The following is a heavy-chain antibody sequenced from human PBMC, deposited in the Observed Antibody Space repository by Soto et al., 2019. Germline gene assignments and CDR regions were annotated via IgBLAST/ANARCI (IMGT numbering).Heavy chain of an antibody. V-gene: IGHV4-30-4*01. CDR3: AREGNCSGGSCYSRGIDY. J-gene: IGHJ4*02. D-gene: IGHD2-15*01. Sequence: SETLSLTCTVSGGSISSGDYYWSWIRQHPGKGLEWIGYIYYSGSTYYNPSLKSRVTISVDTSKNQCSLKLSSVTAADTAVYYFAREGNCSGGSCYSRGIDYWGQGTLVTVSS. CDR1: GGSISSGDYY. CDR2: IYYSGST.